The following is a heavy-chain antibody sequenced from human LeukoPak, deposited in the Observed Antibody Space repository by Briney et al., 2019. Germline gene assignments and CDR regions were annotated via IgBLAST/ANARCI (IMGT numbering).Heavy chain of an antibody. Sequence: GGSLRLSCAASGFTFSSCSMNWVRQAPGKGLEWVSSISSSSSYIYYADSVKGRFTISRDNAKNSLYLQMNSLRAEDTAVYYCARATAYYYDSSGYYPDYWGQGTLVTGPS. J-gene: IGHJ4*02. CDR1: GFTFSSCS. CDR3: ARATAYYYDSSGYYPDY. D-gene: IGHD3-22*01. V-gene: IGHV3-21*01. CDR2: ISSSSSYI.